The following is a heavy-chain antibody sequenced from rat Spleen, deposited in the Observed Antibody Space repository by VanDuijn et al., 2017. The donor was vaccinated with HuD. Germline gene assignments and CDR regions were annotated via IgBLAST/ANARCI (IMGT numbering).Heavy chain of an antibody. Sequence: EVQLVESGGGLMQPGRSIKLSCAASGFTFSNYGMHWIRQAPTKGLEWVAFISLSGGTTYYRDSVKGRFTISRNNAKNTQYLQMGSLRSEDTATYYCTRLGTVADYWGQGVMVTVSS. V-gene: IGHV5-19*01. J-gene: IGHJ2*01. D-gene: IGHD1-1*01. CDR2: ISLSGGTT. CDR3: TRLGTVADY. CDR1: GFTFSNYG.